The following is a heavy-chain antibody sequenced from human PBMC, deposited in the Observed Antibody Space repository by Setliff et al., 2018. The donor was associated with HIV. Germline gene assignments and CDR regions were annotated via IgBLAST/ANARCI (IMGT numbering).Heavy chain of an antibody. CDR1: GDSISSYY. CDR3: ARQITMVRGVYQPYYYYYMDV. J-gene: IGHJ6*03. CDR2: IYYGST. D-gene: IGHD3-10*01. Sequence: SETLSLTCTVSGDSISSYYWNWIWQPPGKALEWIGYIYYGSTHYNPSFEGRVTISVDTSKNQFSLKLSSVTAADTAVYYCARQITMVRGVYQPYYYYYMDVWGKGTTVTVSS. V-gene: IGHV4-59*08.